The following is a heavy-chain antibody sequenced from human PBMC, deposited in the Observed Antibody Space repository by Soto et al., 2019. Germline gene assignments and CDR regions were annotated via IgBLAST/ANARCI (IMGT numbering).Heavy chain of an antibody. CDR1: GYSFTSHW. Sequence: GESLKISCKGSGYSFTSHWIGWVRQVPGKGLEWMGIIYPGDSDTRYSPSFQGQVTISADKSISTAYLQWSSLKASDTAMYYCTRLNYYDSSGYPAYDAFDIWGQGTMVTVSS. V-gene: IGHV5-51*01. CDR3: TRLNYYDSSGYPAYDAFDI. J-gene: IGHJ3*02. D-gene: IGHD3-22*01. CDR2: IYPGDSDT.